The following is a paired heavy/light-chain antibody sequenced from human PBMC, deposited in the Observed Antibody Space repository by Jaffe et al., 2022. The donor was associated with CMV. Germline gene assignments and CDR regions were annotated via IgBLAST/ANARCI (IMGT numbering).Light chain of an antibody. CDR1: RSNIGSNY. CDR2: RSN. V-gene: IGLV1-47*01. Sequence: QSVLTQPPSASGTPGQRVTISCSGSRSNIGSNYVNWYQQVPGTAPKLLIYRSNERPSGVPDRFSGSKSGTSASLAISGLRSEDEADYYCAAWDDSLSGPWVFGGGTKLTVL. CDR3: AAWDDSLSGPWV. J-gene: IGLJ3*02.
Heavy chain of an antibody. J-gene: IGHJ4*02. D-gene: IGHD3-3*01. V-gene: IGHV3-48*03. CDR3: ASGGRLEWKPFDY. CDR2: IRGSGSPI. CDR1: GFTFSSYE. Sequence: EVQLVESGGGLVQPGGSLRLSCAASGFTFSSYEMNWVRQAPGKGLEWVSYIRGSGSPIYYADSVKGRFTISRDNAKNSLFLQMNSLRGEDTAVYYCASGGRLEWKPFDYWGQGTLVTVSS.